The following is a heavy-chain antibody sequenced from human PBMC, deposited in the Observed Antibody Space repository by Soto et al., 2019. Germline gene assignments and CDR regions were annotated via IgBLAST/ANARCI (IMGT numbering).Heavy chain of an antibody. CDR1: GFTFSSYA. V-gene: IGHV3-30*18. D-gene: IGHD6-13*01. CDR3: AKDAAAAGTFDY. J-gene: IGHJ4*02. Sequence: PGGSLRLSCAASGFTFSSYAMQWVRQAPGKGLEWVGVISSDGGNKYYADSVKGRFTISRDNSKNMLYLQMNSLRSEDTAVYFCAKDAAAAGTFDYWGQGTLVTVSS. CDR2: ISSDGGNK.